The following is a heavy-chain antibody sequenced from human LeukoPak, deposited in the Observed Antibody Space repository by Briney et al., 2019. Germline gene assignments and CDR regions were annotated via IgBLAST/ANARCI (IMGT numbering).Heavy chain of an antibody. CDR3: ARGGRGSGDYYYYYGMDV. Sequence: TSETLTLTCSVSGASIRTYYWNWIRQPAGKGLEWIGRIYSSGSTNYNPSLKSRVTMSVDTSKNQFSLQLNSVTAADTAVYYCARGGRGSGDYYYYYGMDVWGQGTTVTVSS. D-gene: IGHD2-15*01. J-gene: IGHJ6*02. CDR2: IYSSGST. V-gene: IGHV4-4*07. CDR1: GASIRTYY.